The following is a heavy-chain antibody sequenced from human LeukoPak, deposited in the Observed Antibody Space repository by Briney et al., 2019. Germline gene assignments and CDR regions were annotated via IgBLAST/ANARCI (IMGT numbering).Heavy chain of an antibody. CDR3: ARAHYGDPLLHYFDY. J-gene: IGHJ4*02. CDR1: GGSISSGGYY. CDR2: IYYSGST. Sequence: SQTLSLTCTVSGGSISSGGYYWSWIRQHPGKGLEWIGYIYYSGSTYYNPSLKSRVTISVDTSKNQFSLKLSSVTAADTAVYYCARAHYGDPLLHYFDYWGQGTLVTVSS. D-gene: IGHD4-17*01. V-gene: IGHV4-31*03.